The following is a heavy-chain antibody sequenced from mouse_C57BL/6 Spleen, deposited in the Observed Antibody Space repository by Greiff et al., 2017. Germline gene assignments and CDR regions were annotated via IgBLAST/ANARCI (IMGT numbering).Heavy chain of an antibody. CDR1: GFTFSGYG. CDR2: ISSGSSTI. CDR3: ARLRRGYAMDY. Sequence: EVHLVESGGGLVKPGGSLKLSCAASGFTFSGYGMHWVRQAPAKGLEWVAYISSGSSTIYYAATVKGRFTIPRDNAKNTLFLQMTGLRSEDTAMYYCARLRRGYAMDYWGQGTSVTVSA. V-gene: IGHV5-17*01. D-gene: IGHD2-4*01. J-gene: IGHJ4*01.